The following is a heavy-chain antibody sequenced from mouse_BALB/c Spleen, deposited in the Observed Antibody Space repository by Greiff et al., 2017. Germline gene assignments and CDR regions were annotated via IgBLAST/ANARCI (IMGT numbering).Heavy chain of an antibody. V-gene: IGHV5-12-2*01. J-gene: IGHJ2*01. CDR2: ISNGGGST. CDR1: GFTFSSYT. D-gene: IGHD2-14*01. Sequence: DVMLVESGGGLVQPGGSLKLSCAASGFTFSSYTMSWVRQTPEKRLEWVAYISNGGGSTYYPDTVKGRFTISRDNAKNTLYLQMSSLKSEDTAMYTCARRGNRYAYFDYWGQGTTLTVSS. CDR3: ARRGNRYAYFDY.